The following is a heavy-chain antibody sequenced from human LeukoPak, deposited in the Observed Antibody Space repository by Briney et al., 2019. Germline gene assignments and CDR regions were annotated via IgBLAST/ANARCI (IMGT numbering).Heavy chain of an antibody. CDR2: ISWNSGSI. CDR3: AKGGGWAYYYYGMDV. D-gene: IGHD6-19*01. Sequence: GGSLRLSCAASGFTFDDYAMHWVRQAPGKGLEWVSGISWNSGSIGYADSVKGRFTISRDNAKNSLYLQMNSLRAEDTALYYCAKGGGWAYYYYGMDVWGQGTTVTVSS. CDR1: GFTFDDYA. J-gene: IGHJ6*02. V-gene: IGHV3-9*01.